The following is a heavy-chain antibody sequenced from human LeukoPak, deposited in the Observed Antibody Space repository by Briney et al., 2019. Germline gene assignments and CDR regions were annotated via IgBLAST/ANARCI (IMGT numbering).Heavy chain of an antibody. CDR1: GYTFTSYG. Sequence: GASVKVSCKASGYTFTSYGISWVRQAPGQGLEWMGWISAYNGNTNYAQKLQGRVTMTTDTSTSTAYMELRSLRSDDTAVYYCARTYYDILTGYFPGAFDIWGQGTMVTVSS. CDR2: ISAYNGNT. D-gene: IGHD3-9*01. V-gene: IGHV1-18*01. CDR3: ARTYYDILTGYFPGAFDI. J-gene: IGHJ3*02.